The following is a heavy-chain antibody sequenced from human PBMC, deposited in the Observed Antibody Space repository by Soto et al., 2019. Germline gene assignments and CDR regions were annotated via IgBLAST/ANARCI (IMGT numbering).Heavy chain of an antibody. CDR3: ARDGSYGSGSYYYYYGMDV. V-gene: IGHV1-3*01. CDR1: GYTFTSYA. CDR2: INAGNGNT. D-gene: IGHD3-10*01. Sequence: QVQLVQSGAEVKKPGASVKVSCKASGYTFTSYAMHWVRQAPGQRLEWMGWINAGNGNTKYSPKFQGRVTITRDTSASTAYMELSSLRSEDTAVYYCARDGSYGSGSYYYYYGMDVWGQGTTVTVSS. J-gene: IGHJ6*02.